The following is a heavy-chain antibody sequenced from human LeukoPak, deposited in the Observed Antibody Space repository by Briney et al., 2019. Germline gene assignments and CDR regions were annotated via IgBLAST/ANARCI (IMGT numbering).Heavy chain of an antibody. Sequence: SGGSLRLSCAASGFTFSSYAMSWVRQAPGKGLEWVSAISGSGGSTYYADSVKGRFTISRDNSKNTLYLQMNSLRAEDTAVYYCATRSGSYPYYFDYWGQGTLVTVSS. CDR3: ATRSGSYPYYFDY. J-gene: IGHJ4*02. D-gene: IGHD1-26*01. CDR2: ISGSGGST. V-gene: IGHV3-23*01. CDR1: GFTFSSYA.